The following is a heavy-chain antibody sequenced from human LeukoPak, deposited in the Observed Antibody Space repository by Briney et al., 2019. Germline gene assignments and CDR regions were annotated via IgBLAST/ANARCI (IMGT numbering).Heavy chain of an antibody. D-gene: IGHD4-17*01. CDR1: GYTFTDYY. J-gene: IGHJ6*03. V-gene: IGHV1-2*02. CDR3: ARGTTLTTLPYYYYYMDV. Sequence: ASVKVSCKASGYTFTDYYLHWVRQAPGQGLEWMGWINPNSGGTNYAQKFQGRVTMTRDTSIGTAYMELSRLRSDDTALYYCARGTTLTTLPYYYYYMDVWGEGTSVTVSS. CDR2: INPNSGGT.